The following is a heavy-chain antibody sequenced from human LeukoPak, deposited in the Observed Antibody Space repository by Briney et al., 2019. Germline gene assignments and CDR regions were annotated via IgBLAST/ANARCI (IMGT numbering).Heavy chain of an antibody. CDR2: MNPNSGNT. CDR3: ARGTYGASIFDY. CDR1: GYTFTSYD. V-gene: IGHV1-8*03. Sequence: GASVKVSCKASGYTFTSYDINWVRQATGQGLEWMGWMNPNSGNTGYAQRFQGRFTITRNTSISTAYMELSSLRSEDTAVYYCARGTYGASIFDYWGQGTLVTVYS. J-gene: IGHJ4*02. D-gene: IGHD4-17*01.